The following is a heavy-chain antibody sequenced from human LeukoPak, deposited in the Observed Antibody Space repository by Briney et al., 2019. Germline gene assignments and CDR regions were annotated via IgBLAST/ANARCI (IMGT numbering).Heavy chain of an antibody. V-gene: IGHV1-46*01. CDR1: GYTFTTYN. CDR2: INPTGTTT. D-gene: IGHD1-26*01. Sequence: GASVKVSCKASGYTFTTYNINWVRQAPGQGLEWVGLINPTGTTTLYAQKFQGRITLTRDMSATTDYMELSSLTSEDTAVYYCARDNSVGGIAWWFDPWGQGTLVTVSS. J-gene: IGHJ5*02. CDR3: ARDNSVGGIAWWFDP.